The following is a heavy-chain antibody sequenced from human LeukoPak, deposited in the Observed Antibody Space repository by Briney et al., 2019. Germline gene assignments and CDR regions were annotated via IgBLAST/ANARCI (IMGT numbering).Heavy chain of an antibody. J-gene: IGHJ6*02. D-gene: IGHD2-2*01. V-gene: IGHV3-7*01. Sequence: GGSLRLSCAASGFTFSSYWMSWVRQAPGKGLEWVANIKQDGSEKYYVDSVKGRFTISRDNAKNSLYLQMNSLRAEDTAVYYCARRRYCSSTSCYRSGYYYYYGMDVWGQGTMVTVSS. CDR2: IKQDGSEK. CDR1: GFTFSSYW. CDR3: ARRRYCSSTSCYRSGYYYYYGMDV.